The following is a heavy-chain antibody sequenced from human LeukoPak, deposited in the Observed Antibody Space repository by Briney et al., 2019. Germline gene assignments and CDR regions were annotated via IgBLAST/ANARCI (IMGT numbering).Heavy chain of an antibody. CDR3: ARDRISSGWYYFDY. CDR2: TYYRSKWYN. Sequence: QTHALICAISGDSVSSNSAAWNWIRQSPSRGLEWLGRTYYRSKWYNDYAVSVKSRITINPDTSKNQFSLQLNSVTPEDTAVYYCARDRISSGWYYFDYWGHGKPVTVSS. CDR1: GDSVSSNSAA. V-gene: IGHV6-1*01. D-gene: IGHD6-19*01. J-gene: IGHJ4*03.